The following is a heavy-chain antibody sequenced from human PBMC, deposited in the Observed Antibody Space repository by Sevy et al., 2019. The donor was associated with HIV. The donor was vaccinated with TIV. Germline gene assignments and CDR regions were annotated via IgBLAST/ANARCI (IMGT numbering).Heavy chain of an antibody. CDR2: ISGSGGST. D-gene: IGHD1-26*01. CDR3: AKDPFVPRSHREHAFDI. V-gene: IGHV3-23*01. J-gene: IGHJ3*02. Sequence: GGYLRLSCAASGFTFSSYAMSWVRQAPGKGLEWVSAISGSGGSTYYADSVKGRFTISRDNSKNTLYLQMNSLRAEDTAVYYCAKDPFVPRSHREHAFDIWGQGTMVTVSS. CDR1: GFTFSSYA.